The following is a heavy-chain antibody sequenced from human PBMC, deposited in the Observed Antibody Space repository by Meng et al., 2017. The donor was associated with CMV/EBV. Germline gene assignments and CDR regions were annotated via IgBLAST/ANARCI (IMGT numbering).Heavy chain of an antibody. V-gene: IGHV4-39*07. CDR2: IYYSGST. J-gene: IGHJ5*02. CDR1: GGSISSSSYY. CDR3: ARAHEANWFDP. Sequence: SGTVSGGSISSSSYYWGWIRQPPGKGLEWIGSIYYSGSTYYNPSLKSRVTISVDTSKNQFSLKLSSVTAADTAVYYCARAHEANWFDPWGQGTLVTVSS.